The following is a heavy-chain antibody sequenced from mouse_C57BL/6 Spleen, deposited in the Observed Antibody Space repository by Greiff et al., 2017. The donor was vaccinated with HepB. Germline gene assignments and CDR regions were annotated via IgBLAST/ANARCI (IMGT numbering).Heavy chain of an antibody. V-gene: IGHV1-15*01. Sequence: QVQLQQSGAELVRPGASVTLSCKASGYTFTDYEMHWVKQTPVHGLEWIGAIDPETGGTAYNQKFKGKAILTADKSSSTAYMELRSLTSEDSAVYYCTRAMGPYGSRIGWYFDVWGTGTTVTVSS. CDR2: IDPETGGT. D-gene: IGHD1-1*01. CDR3: TRAMGPYGSRIGWYFDV. CDR1: GYTFTDYE. J-gene: IGHJ1*03.